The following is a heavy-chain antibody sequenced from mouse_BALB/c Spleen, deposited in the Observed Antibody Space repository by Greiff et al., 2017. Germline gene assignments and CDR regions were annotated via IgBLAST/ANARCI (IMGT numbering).Heavy chain of an antibody. CDR2: IWAGGST. CDR1: GFSLTSYG. J-gene: IGHJ4*01. Sequence: QVQLKQSGPGLVAPSQSLSISCTVSGFSLTSYGVHWVRQPPGQGLEWLGVIWAGGSTNYNSALLSRLCIIKDNSKSQVFLKMNSLQTDDTAMYYCDRDGGTYYAMDDWGQGTAVTVAA. D-gene: IGHD1-1*02. V-gene: IGHV2-9*02. CDR3: DRDGGTYYAMDD.